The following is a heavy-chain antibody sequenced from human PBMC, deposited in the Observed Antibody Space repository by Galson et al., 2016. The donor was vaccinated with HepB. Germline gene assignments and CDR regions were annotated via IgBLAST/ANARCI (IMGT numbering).Heavy chain of an antibody. Sequence: SLRLSCAVSGFIISDHYIDWVRQAPGKGLEWVGRSRSKDNNYTALYAASVQGRFTISRNDLENSLYLQMNSLKTDDTAVYYCATLDFWGQGSLVTVSS. CDR1: GFIISDHY. J-gene: IGHJ4*02. CDR3: ATLDF. V-gene: IGHV3-72*01. CDR2: SRSKDNNYTA.